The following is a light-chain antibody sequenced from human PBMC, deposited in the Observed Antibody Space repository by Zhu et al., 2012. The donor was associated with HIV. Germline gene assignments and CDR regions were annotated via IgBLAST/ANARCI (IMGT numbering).Light chain of an antibody. CDR2: GAS. J-gene: IGKJ2*01. CDR3: QHYSNWPPLYT. CDR1: QSLDSR. V-gene: IGKV3D-15*01. Sequence: EIVLTQSPGTLSVSPGERATLSCRAGQSLDSRLAWYQQKPGQAPRLLIYGASTRATGIPARFSGSGSGTEFTLTIYQHASLKILHFYYCQHYSNWPPLYTFGQGTKVEIK.